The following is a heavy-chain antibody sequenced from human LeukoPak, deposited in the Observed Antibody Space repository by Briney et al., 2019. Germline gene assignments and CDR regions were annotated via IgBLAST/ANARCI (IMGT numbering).Heavy chain of an antibody. CDR3: ARALSGNYGVDP. CDR2: IYHNGST. D-gene: IGHD1-26*01. V-gene: IGHV4-4*02. J-gene: IGHJ5*02. Sequence: SGTLSLTCAVSGGSISGSQWWGWVRQLPRKGLEWIGEIYHNGSTNYNPSLRSRVTMSVDKSKNQFSLKLSSVTAADTAIYYCARALSGNYGVDPWGQGTLVTVSS. CDR1: GGSISGSQW.